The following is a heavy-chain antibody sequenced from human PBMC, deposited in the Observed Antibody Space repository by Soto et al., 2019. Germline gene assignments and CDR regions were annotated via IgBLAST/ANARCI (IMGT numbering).Heavy chain of an antibody. V-gene: IGHV1-69*13. CDR3: ARVVGRPPYYYYGMDV. D-gene: IGHD2-15*01. J-gene: IGHJ6*02. CDR2: IIPIFGTA. Sequence: SVKVSCKASGGTFSSYSISWVRQAPGQGLEWMGGIIPIFGTANYAQKFQGRVTITADESTSTAYMELSSLRSEDTAVYYCARVVGRPPYYYYGMDVWGQGTTVTVSS. CDR1: GGTFSSYS.